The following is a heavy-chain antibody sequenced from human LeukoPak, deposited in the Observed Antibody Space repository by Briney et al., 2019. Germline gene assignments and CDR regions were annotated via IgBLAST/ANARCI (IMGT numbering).Heavy chain of an antibody. V-gene: IGHV3-23*01. CDR1: GFTFSSYA. CDR2: ISGSGGST. D-gene: IGHD1-1*01. J-gene: IGHJ5*01. CDR3: AKRTVGRGKTHWFHP. Sequence: GGSLRLSCAASGFTFSSYAMSWVRQAPGKGLEWVSAISGSGGSTYYADSVKGRFTISRDNSKNTLYLQMNSLRAEDTAVYYCAKRTVGRGKTHWFHPWGQGTLVTVPS.